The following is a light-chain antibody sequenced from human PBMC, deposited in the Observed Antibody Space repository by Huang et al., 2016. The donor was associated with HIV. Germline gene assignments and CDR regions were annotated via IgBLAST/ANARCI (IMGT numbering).Light chain of an antibody. CDR1: QNVNKY. J-gene: IGKJ5*01. Sequence: ETLLTQSPATLSVSPGERATLSCRASQNVNKYVTWYQQKPGQPPRRLIYDTSKRATVCPARFSGSGSGTDFNLTISSLEPEDLAVYFCQWRSHWPPITFGQGTRLHI. CDR3: QWRSHWPPIT. CDR2: DTS. V-gene: IGKV3-11*01.